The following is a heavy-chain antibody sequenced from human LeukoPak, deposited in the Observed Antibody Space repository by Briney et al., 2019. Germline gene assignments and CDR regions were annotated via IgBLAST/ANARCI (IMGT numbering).Heavy chain of an antibody. CDR2: ISYDGNST. D-gene: IGHD1-14*01. Sequence: GKSLRLSCAASGFTFNKYAIHWVRQAPGKGLEWVSVISYDGNSTYYADSVRGRFTISRDNSKNSLYLQVNSLRPEDTAVYYCARGKTATTSLNYWGQGTLVTVSS. V-gene: IGHV3-30-3*01. CDR3: ARGKTATTSLNY. J-gene: IGHJ4*02. CDR1: GFTFNKYA.